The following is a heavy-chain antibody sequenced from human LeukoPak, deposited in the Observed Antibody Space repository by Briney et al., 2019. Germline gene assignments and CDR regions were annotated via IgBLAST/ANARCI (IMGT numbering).Heavy chain of an antibody. CDR1: GGSISSYY. D-gene: IGHD3-22*01. CDR3: ARVLDSSGYYYGFDP. CDR2: IYYSGSN. J-gene: IGHJ5*02. V-gene: IGHV4-59*12. Sequence: SETLSLTCTVSGGSISSYYWSWIRQPPGKGLVWIGYIYYSGSNNYNPSLKSRVTISVDTSKNQFSLKLSSVTAADTAVYYCARVLDSSGYYYGFDPWGQGTLVTVSS.